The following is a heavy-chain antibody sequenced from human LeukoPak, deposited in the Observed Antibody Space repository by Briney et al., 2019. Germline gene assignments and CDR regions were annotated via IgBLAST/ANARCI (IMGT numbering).Heavy chain of an antibody. CDR2: ISSSSTI. D-gene: IGHD3-16*01. Sequence: PGGSLRLSCAASGFTFSSYSMNWVRQAPGKGLEWVSYISSSSTIYYADSVKGRFTISRDNAKNSLYLQMNSLRAEDTAVYYCARFYDFYYYYGMDVWGQGTTVTVSS. CDR3: ARFYDFYYYYGMDV. V-gene: IGHV3-48*01. J-gene: IGHJ6*02. CDR1: GFTFSSYS.